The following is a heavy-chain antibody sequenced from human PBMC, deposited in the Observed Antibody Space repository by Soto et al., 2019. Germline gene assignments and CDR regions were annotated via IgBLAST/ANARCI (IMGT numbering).Heavy chain of an antibody. D-gene: IGHD2-2*01. J-gene: IGHJ3*02. CDR3: AKDEIVVVPAARYYYYYGNYRAFDI. CDR2: ISYDGSNK. Sequence: GGSLRLSCAASGFTFSSYGMHWVRQAPGKGLEWVAVISYDGSNKYYADSVKGRFTISRDNSKNTLYLQMNSLRAEDTAVYYCAKDEIVVVPAARYYYYYGNYRAFDIWGQGTMVTVSS. CDR1: GFTFSSYG. V-gene: IGHV3-30*18.